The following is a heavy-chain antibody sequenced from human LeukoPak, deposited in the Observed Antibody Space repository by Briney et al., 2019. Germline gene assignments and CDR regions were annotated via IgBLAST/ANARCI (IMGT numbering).Heavy chain of an antibody. CDR2: ITNWNGGST. D-gene: IGHD2-2*02. CDR1: GFTFDDYG. CDR3: ARCSRSSTDCYSAFDI. J-gene: IGHJ3*02. V-gene: IGHV3-20*04. Sequence: RAGGSLRLSCYASGFTFDDYGMSWVRQAAGKGLEWVSAITNWNGGSTGYAGSVRGRFTVSRDNAKNSLYLQMNSLRAEDTALYYCARCSRSSTDCYSAFDIWGQGTVVTVSS.